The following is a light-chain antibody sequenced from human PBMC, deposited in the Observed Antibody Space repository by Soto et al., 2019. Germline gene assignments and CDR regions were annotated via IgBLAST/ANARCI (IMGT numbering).Light chain of an antibody. CDR3: ATWDRSLSVGV. CDR2: DND. J-gene: IGLJ2*01. V-gene: IGLV1-51*01. CDR1: SSNIGNNY. Sequence: QSVLTQPPSVSAAPGQKVTISCSGSSSNIGNNYVFWYQQLPGTAPKLLIYDNDKRPSGIPDRFSGSKSGTSATLGITGLQTGDVADYYCATWDRSLSVGVFGGGTQLTVL.